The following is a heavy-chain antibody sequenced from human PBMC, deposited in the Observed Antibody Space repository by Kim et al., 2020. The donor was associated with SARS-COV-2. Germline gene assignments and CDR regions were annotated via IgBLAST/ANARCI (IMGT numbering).Heavy chain of an antibody. Sequence: GGSLRLSCSASGFTSARYAMSWVRQAPGKGLDWVSIISDSGDRTYYADSVKGRFTISRDNSQNTVSLHMSSLRAEDTAVYYCATDQNDSWFEDFDYRGLG. V-gene: IGHV3-23*01. CDR3: ATDQNDSWFEDFDY. D-gene: IGHD6-13*01. CDR1: GFTSARYA. J-gene: IGHJ4*02. CDR2: ISDSGDRT.